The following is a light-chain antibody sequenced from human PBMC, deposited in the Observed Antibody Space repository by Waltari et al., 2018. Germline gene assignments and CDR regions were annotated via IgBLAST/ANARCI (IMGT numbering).Light chain of an antibody. CDR1: VLAKTY. Sequence: SYELTQPSSVSVSPGQTARIPCSGDVLAKTYARWFQQKPGQAPVLAIYKDSERPSGIPERFSGSSSGTTVTLTISGAQVEDEADYYCYSAADNNLVFGGGTKLTVL. CDR3: YSAADNNLV. CDR2: KDS. J-gene: IGLJ3*02. V-gene: IGLV3-27*01.